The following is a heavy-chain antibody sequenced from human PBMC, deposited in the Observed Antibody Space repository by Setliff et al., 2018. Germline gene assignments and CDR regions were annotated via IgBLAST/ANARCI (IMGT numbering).Heavy chain of an antibody. Sequence: ASVKVSCKASGYTFRNYAFAWVRQAPGQGLEWVGWISVYNGDTTYAQKFQGRVTLTTDTSTSTAYMELMSLTSDDSAFYYCARAPSVELVTIRTNSWFTYWGQGTLVTVSS. CDR2: ISVYNGDT. CDR3: ARAPSVELVTIRTNSWFTY. V-gene: IGHV1-18*01. D-gene: IGHD5-18*01. J-gene: IGHJ4*02. CDR1: GYTFRNYA.